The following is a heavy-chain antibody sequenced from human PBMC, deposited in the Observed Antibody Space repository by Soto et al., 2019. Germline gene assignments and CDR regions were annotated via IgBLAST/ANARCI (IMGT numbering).Heavy chain of an antibody. Sequence: QVQLVQSGAEVKKPGASVKVSCKASGYTFTAYYMHWVRQAPGQGLEWMGWINPNSGGTNYAQKFQGGVSMTRDTSISTAYRELSRLRSDATAVYYCARGGGLRYSYGYRYYFDYWGQGTLVTVSS. D-gene: IGHD5-18*01. CDR3: ARGGGLRYSYGYRYYFDY. V-gene: IGHV1-2*02. CDR2: INPNSGGT. J-gene: IGHJ4*02. CDR1: GYTFTAYY.